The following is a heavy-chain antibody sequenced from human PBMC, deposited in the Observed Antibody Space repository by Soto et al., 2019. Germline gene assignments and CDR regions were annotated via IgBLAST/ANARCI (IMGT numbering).Heavy chain of an antibody. J-gene: IGHJ5*02. V-gene: IGHV4-39*01. CDR3: ARRADMITFGPRSHWFDP. CDR1: GGSISSNNYY. D-gene: IGHD3-16*01. Sequence: QLQLQESGPGLVKPSETLSLTCTVSGGSISSNNYYWGWIRQPPGKGLEWIGSIFYSGNTYYNPSFKSRVTISIDTSKNQFSLKLNSVTAADTAVYYCARRADMITFGPRSHWFDPWGQGTLVTVSS. CDR2: IFYSGNT.